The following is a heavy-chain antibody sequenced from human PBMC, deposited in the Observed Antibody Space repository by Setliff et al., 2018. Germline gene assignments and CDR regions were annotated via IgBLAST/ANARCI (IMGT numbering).Heavy chain of an antibody. CDR1: GFTFSGSA. D-gene: IGHD7-27*01. CDR3: VRDLHWGFDY. Sequence: GGSLRLSCAASGFTFSGSAVYWVRQASGRGLEWLSNIRNDGATTSYADSVKGRFTISRDNVKSSLYLQIFSLRVEDTAVYYCVRDLHWGFDYWGLGTLVTVSS. CDR2: IRNDGATT. V-gene: IGHV3-48*01. J-gene: IGHJ4*02.